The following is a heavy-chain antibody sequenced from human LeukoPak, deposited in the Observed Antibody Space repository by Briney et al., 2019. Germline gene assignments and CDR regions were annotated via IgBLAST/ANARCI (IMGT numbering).Heavy chain of an antibody. V-gene: IGHV3-23*01. D-gene: IGHD5-24*01. Sequence: PGGSLRLSCAASGFTFSYYAMTWVRQAPGKGLEWVSAISGSGGSTYYADSVKGRFTISRDNSKNTLYLQMNSLRAEDTAVYYCAKWNTRDGYNSRYYYYGMDVWGQGTTVTVSS. CDR3: AKWNTRDGYNSRYYYYGMDV. J-gene: IGHJ6*02. CDR2: ISGSGGST. CDR1: GFTFSYYA.